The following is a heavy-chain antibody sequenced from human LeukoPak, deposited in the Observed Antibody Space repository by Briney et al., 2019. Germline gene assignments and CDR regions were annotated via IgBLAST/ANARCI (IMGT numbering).Heavy chain of an antibody. Sequence: KPSETLSLTCTVSGGSIRSSYYYWGWIRQPPGKGLEWIGYIYYSGSTYYNPSLKSRVTISVDTSKNQFSLKLSSVTAADTAVYYCARVRGEQLSGMAFDIWGQGTMVTVSP. J-gene: IGHJ3*02. V-gene: IGHV4-31*03. CDR2: IYYSGST. CDR1: GGSIRSSYYY. CDR3: ARVRGEQLSGMAFDI. D-gene: IGHD6-6*01.